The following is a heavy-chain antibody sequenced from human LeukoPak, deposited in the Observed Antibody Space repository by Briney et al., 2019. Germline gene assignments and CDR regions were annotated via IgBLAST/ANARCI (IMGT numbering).Heavy chain of an antibody. CDR3: ARDRAFPLGVGIAAAGRSDNYYYYYGMDV. J-gene: IGHJ6*02. D-gene: IGHD6-13*01. V-gene: IGHV3-7*03. CDR2: INHNGNVN. Sequence: GGSLRLSCAASGFTFSSYWMNWARQAPGKGLEWVASINHNGNVNYYVDSVKGRFTISRDNAKNSLYLQMSNLRAEDTAVYYCARDRAFPLGVGIAAAGRSDNYYYYYGMDVWGQGTTVTVSS. CDR1: GFTFSSYW.